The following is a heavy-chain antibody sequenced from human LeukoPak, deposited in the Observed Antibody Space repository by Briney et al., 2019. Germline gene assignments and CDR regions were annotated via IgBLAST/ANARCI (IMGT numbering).Heavy chain of an antibody. Sequence: SETLSLTRTVSGGSVNSRSYYWNWIRQPPGKGLEWIGYIYYGGNTNYNPSLKSRVTISVDTSKNQFSLRLSSVTAADTAVYYCARDLGYSGSLWGQGTLVTVSS. CDR2: IYYGGNT. J-gene: IGHJ4*02. CDR3: ARDLGYSGSL. D-gene: IGHD5-12*01. V-gene: IGHV4-61*01. CDR1: GGSVNSRSYY.